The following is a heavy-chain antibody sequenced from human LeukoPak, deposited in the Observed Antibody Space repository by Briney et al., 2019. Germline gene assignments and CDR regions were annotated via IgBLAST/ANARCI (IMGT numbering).Heavy chain of an antibody. V-gene: IGHV3-30*18. CDR1: GFTFSSYG. Sequence: GRSLRLSRAASGFTFSSYGMHWVRQAPGKGPEWVAVISYDGSNKYYADSVKGRFTISRDNSKNTLYLQMNSLRAEDTAVYYCAKDLSADIWGQGTLVTVSS. D-gene: IGHD2-15*01. CDR3: AKDLSADI. CDR2: ISYDGSNK. J-gene: IGHJ4*02.